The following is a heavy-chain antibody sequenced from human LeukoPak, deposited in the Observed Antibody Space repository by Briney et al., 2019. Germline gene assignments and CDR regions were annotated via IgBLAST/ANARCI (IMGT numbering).Heavy chain of an antibody. V-gene: IGHV3-33*01. D-gene: IGHD3-10*01. Sequence: PGRSLRLSCAASGFTFSSYGMHWVRQAPGKGLEWVAVIWYDGSNKYYADSVKGRFTISRDNSKNTLYLQMNSLRAEDTAVYYCARDRGLWFGELLPDYWGQGTLVTVSS. CDR2: IWYDGSNK. CDR3: ARDRGLWFGELLPDY. CDR1: GFTFSSYG. J-gene: IGHJ4*02.